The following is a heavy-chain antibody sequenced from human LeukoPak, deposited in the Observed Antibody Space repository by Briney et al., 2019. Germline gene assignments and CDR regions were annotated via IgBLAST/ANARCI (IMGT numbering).Heavy chain of an antibody. CDR1: GFXFSSFS. CDR2: ISSSSNTI. D-gene: IGHD2-8*02. CDR3: ARGGNTGFDY. Sequence: PGGSLRLSCAASGFXFSSFSMNWVRQAPGKGLEWVSYISSSSNTIYYADSVKGRFTISRDNAKNSLYLQMNSLRDEDTAVYYCARGGNTGFDYWGQGTLVTVSS. J-gene: IGHJ4*02. V-gene: IGHV3-48*02.